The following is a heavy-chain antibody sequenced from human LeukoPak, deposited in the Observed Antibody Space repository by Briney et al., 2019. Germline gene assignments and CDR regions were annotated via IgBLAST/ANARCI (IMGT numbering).Heavy chain of an antibody. CDR3: ASLITMVRGVIRYDYYYMDV. V-gene: IGHV3-48*04. J-gene: IGHJ6*03. D-gene: IGHD3-10*01. Sequence: PGGSLRLSCAASGFTFSSYSMNWVRQAPGKGLEWVSYISSSGSTIYYADSVMGRFTISRDNAKNSLYLQMNSLRAEDTAVYYCASLITMVRGVIRYDYYYMDVWGKGTTVTISS. CDR2: ISSSGSTI. CDR1: GFTFSSYS.